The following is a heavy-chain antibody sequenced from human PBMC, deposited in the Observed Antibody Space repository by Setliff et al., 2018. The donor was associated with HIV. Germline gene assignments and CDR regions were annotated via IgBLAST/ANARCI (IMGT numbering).Heavy chain of an antibody. CDR1: GFTFSSYA. CDR2: IRYDGSNK. J-gene: IGHJ5*01. V-gene: IGHV3-30*02. D-gene: IGHD6-6*01. CDR3: AKDDSTSSGWFES. Sequence: PGGSLRLSCAASGFTFSSYAMSWVRQAPGKGLEWVAFIRYDGSNKYYADSVKGRFTISRDNSKNTVFLQMKTVRPGDTAVYYCAKDDSTSSGWFESWGQGTLVTVSS.